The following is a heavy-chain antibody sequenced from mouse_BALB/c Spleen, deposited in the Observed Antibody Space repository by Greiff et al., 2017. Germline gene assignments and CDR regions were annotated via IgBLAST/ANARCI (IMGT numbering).Heavy chain of an antibody. CDR2: IDPSDSET. V-gene: IGHV1-69*02. Sequence: QVQLKQPGAELVKPGAPVKLSCKASGYTFTSYWMNWVKQRPGRGLEWIGRIDPSDSETHYNQKFKDKATLTVDKSSSTAYIQLSSLTSDDSAVYYCARPLTGTGWYFDVWGAGTTVTVSS. D-gene: IGHD4-1*01. CDR1: GYTFTSYW. CDR3: ARPLTGTGWYFDV. J-gene: IGHJ1*01.